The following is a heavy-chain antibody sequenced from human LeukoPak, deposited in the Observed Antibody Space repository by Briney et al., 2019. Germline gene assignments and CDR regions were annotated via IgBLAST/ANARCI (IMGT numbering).Heavy chain of an antibody. Sequence: GGSLRLSCAASGFTFNSYEMNWVRQAPGKGLEWVSYINTGGSAIYYADSVKGRFTISRDNAKNSLYLQMNSLRADDTAVYYCARGGSYVHYWGQGTLVTVSS. CDR3: ARGGSYVHY. CDR1: GFTFNSYE. D-gene: IGHD1-26*01. J-gene: IGHJ4*02. CDR2: INTGGSAI. V-gene: IGHV3-48*03.